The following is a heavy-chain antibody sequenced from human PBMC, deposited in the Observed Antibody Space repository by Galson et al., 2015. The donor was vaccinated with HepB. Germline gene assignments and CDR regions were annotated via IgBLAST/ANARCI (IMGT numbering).Heavy chain of an antibody. Sequence: CAISGDSVSTNTATWNWIRQSPSRGLEWLGRTYYRSKWYNDYAVSVKSRIAINPDTSKNQFSLQLNSVTPEDTAVYYCARRFSTDGYSGMDVWGQGTTVTVSS. CDR3: ARRFSTDGYSGMDV. V-gene: IGHV6-1*01. J-gene: IGHJ6*02. CDR2: TYYRSKWYN. D-gene: IGHD2/OR15-2a*01. CDR1: GDSVSTNTAT.